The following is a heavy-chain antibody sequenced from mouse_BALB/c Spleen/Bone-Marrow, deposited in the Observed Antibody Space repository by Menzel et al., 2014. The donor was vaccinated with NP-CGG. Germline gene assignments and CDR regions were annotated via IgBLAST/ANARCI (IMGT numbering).Heavy chain of an antibody. CDR1: GFTFSSFG. CDR3: ATGTRAMDY. CDR2: ISSGSSTI. J-gene: IGHJ4*01. D-gene: IGHD4-1*01. Sequence: EVKVEESGGGLVQPGGSQKLSCAASGFTFSSFGMHWVRQAPEKGLEWVAYISSGSSTIYYADTVKGRFTISRDNPKNTLFLQMTSLRSEDTAMYYCATGTRAMDYWGQGTSVTVSS. V-gene: IGHV5-17*02.